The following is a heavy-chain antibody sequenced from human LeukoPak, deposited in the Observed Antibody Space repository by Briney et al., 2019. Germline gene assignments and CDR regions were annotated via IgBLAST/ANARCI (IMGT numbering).Heavy chain of an antibody. V-gene: IGHV4-39*01. Sequence: TSETLSLTCTVSGGSISSSSYYWGWIRQPPGKGLEWIGSIYYCGSTYYNPSLKSRVTISVDTSKNQFSLKLSSVTAADTAVYYCARRDYYDSSGPDPVYWGQGTLVTVSS. CDR3: ARRDYYDSSGPDPVY. CDR1: GGSISSSSYY. D-gene: IGHD3-22*01. J-gene: IGHJ4*02. CDR2: IYYCGST.